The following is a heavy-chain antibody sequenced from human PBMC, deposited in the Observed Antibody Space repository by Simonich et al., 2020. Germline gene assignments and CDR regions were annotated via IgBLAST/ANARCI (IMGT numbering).Heavy chain of an antibody. CDR2: INHSGGT. Sequence: QVQLQQWGAGLLKPSETLSLTCAVYGGSFSGYYWSWIRQPPGKGLAWIGEINHSGGTNYNPSLKSRVTISVDTSKNQFSLKLSSVTAADTAVYYCARGLRVAAAGTAFQHWGQGTLVTVSS. J-gene: IGHJ1*01. V-gene: IGHV4-34*01. CDR3: ARGLRVAAAGTAFQH. D-gene: IGHD6-13*01. CDR1: GGSFSGYY.